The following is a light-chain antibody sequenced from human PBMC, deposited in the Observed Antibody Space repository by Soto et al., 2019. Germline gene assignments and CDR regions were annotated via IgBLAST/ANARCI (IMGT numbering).Light chain of an antibody. Sequence: DVQMTQSPSSLSASVGDRVTITCRASQSISIYLSWFQQKPGKAPKLLIYGASSLQSGVPSRFSGSRSGADFTLTISSLQPEDFATYYCHQIYSTPPWTFGQGTQVEIK. CDR1: QSISIY. V-gene: IGKV1-39*01. J-gene: IGKJ1*01. CDR2: GAS. CDR3: HQIYSTPPWT.